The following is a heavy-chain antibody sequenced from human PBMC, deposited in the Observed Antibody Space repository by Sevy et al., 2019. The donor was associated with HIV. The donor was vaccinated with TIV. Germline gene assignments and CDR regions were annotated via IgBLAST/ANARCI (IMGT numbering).Heavy chain of an antibody. CDR1: GGSISSSSYY. CDR3: ARHDAVAAAGTGAFDI. Sequence: SETLSLTCTVSGGSISSSSYYWGWIRQPPGKGLEWIGSIYYSGSTYYNPSLKSRVTISVATSKNQFSLKLSSVTAADTAVYYCARHDAVAAAGTGAFDIWGQGTMVTVSS. D-gene: IGHD6-13*01. V-gene: IGHV4-39*01. J-gene: IGHJ3*02. CDR2: IYYSGST.